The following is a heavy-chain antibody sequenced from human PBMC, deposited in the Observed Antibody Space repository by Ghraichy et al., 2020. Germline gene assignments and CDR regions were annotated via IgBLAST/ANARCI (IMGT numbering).Heavy chain of an antibody. CDR1: EFTVSSNY. CDR2: IYSGGST. V-gene: IGHV3-53*01. J-gene: IGHJ4*02. CDR3: AAVAGAY. D-gene: IGHD6-19*01. Sequence: GGSLRLSCAASEFTVSSNYMSWVRQAPGKGLEWVSVIYSGGSTYYADSVKGRFTISRDNSKNTLYLQMNSLRAEDTAVYYCAAVAGAYWGQGTLVTVSS.